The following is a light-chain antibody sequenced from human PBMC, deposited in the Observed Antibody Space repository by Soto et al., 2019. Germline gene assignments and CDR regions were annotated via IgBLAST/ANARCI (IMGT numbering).Light chain of an antibody. Sequence: DIQMTQSPSTLSGSVGDRVTITCRASQTISSWLAWYQQKPGKAPKLLIYTASTLKSGVPSRFSGSGSGTEIPLTISSLQPDDFATYYCQQYKTYWTFGPGTKVDIK. V-gene: IGKV1-5*03. CDR1: QTISSW. CDR3: QQYKTYWT. CDR2: TAS. J-gene: IGKJ1*01.